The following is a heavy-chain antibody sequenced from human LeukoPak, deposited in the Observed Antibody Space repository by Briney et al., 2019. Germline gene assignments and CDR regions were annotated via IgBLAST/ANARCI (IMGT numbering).Heavy chain of an antibody. Sequence: PGGPLRLSCAASGFTFSDHYMSWSRLSPGKGLEGLSYITSSGTTTDYADSVKGRFTISRDNAKNSMFLQMNSLRPEDTAVYYCARDPDYGDPEWGQGTLVTVSS. CDR2: ITSSGTTT. V-gene: IGHV3-11*01. CDR3: ARDPDYGDPE. D-gene: IGHD4-17*01. CDR1: GFTFSDHY. J-gene: IGHJ4*02.